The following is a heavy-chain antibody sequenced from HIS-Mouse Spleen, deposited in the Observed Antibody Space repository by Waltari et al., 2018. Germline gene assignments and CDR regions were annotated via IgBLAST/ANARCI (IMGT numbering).Heavy chain of an antibody. CDR2: RNPNSGNT. CDR1: GYTCTSYD. CDR3: ARGHDYSNYFDY. D-gene: IGHD4-4*01. Sequence: QVQLVQSGAEVKKPGASVKVSCKASGYTCTSYDINWVRQSTGQGLEWMGWRNPNSGNTGYAQKFQGRVTMTRNTSISTAYMELSSLRSEDTALYYCARGHDYSNYFDYWGQGTLVTVSS. V-gene: IGHV1-8*01. J-gene: IGHJ4*02.